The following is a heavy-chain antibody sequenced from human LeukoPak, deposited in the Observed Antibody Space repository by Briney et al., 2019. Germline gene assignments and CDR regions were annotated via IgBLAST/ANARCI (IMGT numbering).Heavy chain of an antibody. CDR1: GVSIRSTSYY. CDR3: ARMRWIGGYWFDP. D-gene: IGHD5-12*01. V-gene: IGHV4-39*07. Sequence: SETLSLTCTVSGVSIRSTSYYWGWIRQPPGKGLEWIGSIYFSGNTYYNPSLKTRVTISIDTSKNQFSLKLSSLTAADTAVYYCARMRWIGGYWFDPWGRGTLVTVSS. CDR2: IYFSGNT. J-gene: IGHJ5*02.